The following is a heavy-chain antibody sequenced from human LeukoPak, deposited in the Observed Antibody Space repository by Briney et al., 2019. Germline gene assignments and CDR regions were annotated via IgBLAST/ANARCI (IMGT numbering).Heavy chain of an antibody. CDR2: IKSKADVGTT. CDR3: PTEGYTGTYTSTFDY. J-gene: IGHJ4*02. V-gene: IGHV3-15*01. Sequence: PGGSLRLSCAASGFTFSNAWMSWFRQAPGKGLKWFGRIKSKADVGTTDYGSPVKGRFIISRDYSTNTLYLQMNSLKTEDTAVYYCPTEGYTGTYTSTFDYWGQGSLVTVSS. D-gene: IGHD1-26*01. CDR1: GFTFSNAW.